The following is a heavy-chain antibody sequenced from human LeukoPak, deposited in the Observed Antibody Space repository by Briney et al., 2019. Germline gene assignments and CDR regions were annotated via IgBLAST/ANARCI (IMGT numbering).Heavy chain of an antibody. CDR1: GYTFTSYG. V-gene: IGHV1-18*01. CDR3: ARDHSNWNYAPDF. Sequence: ASVKDSCKASGYTFTSYGISWVRQAPGQGLQWLGWISASNGNTNYAQKFRDRVTMSTDTSTGTAYLDVRSLTSDDTAVYYCARDHSNWNYAPDFWGQGTLVIVSS. J-gene: IGHJ4*02. CDR2: ISASNGNT. D-gene: IGHD1-7*01.